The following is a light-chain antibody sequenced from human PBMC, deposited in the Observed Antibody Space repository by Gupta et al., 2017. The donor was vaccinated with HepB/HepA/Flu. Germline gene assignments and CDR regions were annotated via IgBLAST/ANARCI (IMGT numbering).Light chain of an antibody. V-gene: IGKV4-1*01. Sequence: DIVLTQSPDSPAVSLGERATINCKSSQNILYSSNNKNYLAWYQQKPGQPPKLLIYWASTRESGVPDRFSGGGSGTDFTLTISSLQAEDVAVYFCQQYYSSPRTFGQGTKVEIK. J-gene: IGKJ1*01. CDR1: QNILYSSNNKNY. CDR2: WAS. CDR3: QQYYSSPRT.